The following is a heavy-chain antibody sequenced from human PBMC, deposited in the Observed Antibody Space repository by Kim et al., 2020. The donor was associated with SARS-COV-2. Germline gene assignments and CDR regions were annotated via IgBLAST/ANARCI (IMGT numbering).Heavy chain of an antibody. J-gene: IGHJ4*02. Sequence: ASVKVSCKVSGYTLTELSMHWVRQAPGKGLEWMGGFDPEDGETIYAQKFQGRVTMTEDTSTDTAYMELSSLRSEDTAVYYCATDKGSGWLYKPHGTFDYWGQGTLVTVSS. D-gene: IGHD6-19*01. CDR3: ATDKGSGWLYKPHGTFDY. CDR1: GYTLTELS. V-gene: IGHV1-24*01. CDR2: FDPEDGET.